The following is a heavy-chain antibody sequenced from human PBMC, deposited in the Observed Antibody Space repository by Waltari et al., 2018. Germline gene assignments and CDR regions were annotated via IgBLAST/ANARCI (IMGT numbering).Heavy chain of an antibody. Sequence: EVQLVESGGGLVQPGGSLRLSCAASGFTFSSYWMSWVRQALGKGLEWVANIKQDGSETNYVDSVKGRFTISRDNANNSLYLQMNSLRAEDTAVYYCARGPYYYDSSGLYYFDYWGQGTLVTVSS. V-gene: IGHV3-7*01. J-gene: IGHJ4*02. CDR2: IKQDGSET. CDR1: GFTFSSYW. CDR3: ARGPYYYDSSGLYYFDY. D-gene: IGHD3-22*01.